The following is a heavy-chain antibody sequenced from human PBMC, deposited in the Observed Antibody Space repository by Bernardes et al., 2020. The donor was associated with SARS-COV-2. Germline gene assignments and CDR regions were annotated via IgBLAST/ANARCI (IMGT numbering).Heavy chain of an antibody. V-gene: IGHV3-15*07. Sequence: GGSLRLSCAASGFTFSNAWMHWVRQAPGKGLEWVGHIKRKTDGGSTDYAAPVKGRFTISGDDSKNTMYLQMNSLKTEDTAVYYCTTGAEIYYDSSGFSYYFDFCGQGTLVTVSS. D-gene: IGHD3-22*01. CDR1: GFTFSNAW. CDR3: TTGAEIYYDSSGFSYYFDF. J-gene: IGHJ4*02. CDR2: IKRKTDGGST.